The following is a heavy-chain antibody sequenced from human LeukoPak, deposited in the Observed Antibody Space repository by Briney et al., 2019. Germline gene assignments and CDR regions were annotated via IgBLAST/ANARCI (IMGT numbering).Heavy chain of an antibody. Sequence: SETLSLTCTVSGGSISSYYWSWIRQPAGKGLEWIGRIYTSGSTNYNPSLKSRVTMSVDTSKNQFSLKLSSVPAADTAVYYCARGSVTYGGGAFDIWGQGTMVTVSS. CDR1: GGSISSYY. J-gene: IGHJ3*02. CDR3: ARGSVTYGGGAFDI. CDR2: IYTSGST. V-gene: IGHV4-4*07. D-gene: IGHD4-17*01.